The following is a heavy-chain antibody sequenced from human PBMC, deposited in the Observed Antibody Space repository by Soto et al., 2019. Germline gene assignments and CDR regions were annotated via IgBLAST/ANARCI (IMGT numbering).Heavy chain of an antibody. CDR3: ARGDHSYDSSGHTTFAS. CDR2: IYYSEST. V-gene: IGHV4-30-4*01. J-gene: IGHJ5*02. Sequence: SETLSLTCTVSGCSSSSVDYYGSFIRQPPGNCLDWIGYIYYSESTYYNPSLKSRVTISVDTSKTQFSLKLSSVTAADRAFYYCARGDHSYDSSGHTTFASWGQGKLVPXS. CDR1: GCSSSSVDYY. D-gene: IGHD3-22*01.